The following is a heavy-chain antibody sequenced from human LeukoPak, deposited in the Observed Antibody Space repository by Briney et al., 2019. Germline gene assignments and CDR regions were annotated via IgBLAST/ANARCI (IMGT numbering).Heavy chain of an antibody. CDR1: GYSFTDYI. CDR3: ARLMDNNYDGSAFDY. J-gene: IGHJ4*02. CDR2: IGTYDGHT. D-gene: IGHD3-22*01. V-gene: IGHV1-18*01. Sequence: ASVKVSCKTSGYSFTDYIIAWVRQAPGQGLEWLGWIGTYDGHTDYAQKVQGRVTMTTDTSATTAYLELRSLTSDDTALYYCARLMDNNYDGSAFDYWGQGTLVTVSS.